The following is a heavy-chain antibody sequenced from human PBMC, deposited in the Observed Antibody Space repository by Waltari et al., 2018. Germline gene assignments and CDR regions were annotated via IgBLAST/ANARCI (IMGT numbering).Heavy chain of an antibody. CDR1: GGSITAYQ. CDR3: ARDSGKYLDP. CDR2: VYYSGST. D-gene: IGHD6-25*01. J-gene: IGHJ5*02. Sequence: QMQLQESGPGLVKTSETLSLTFTDSGGSITAYQWSWIRQTPGKGLEWIGHVYYSGSTNYNPSLKSRVTISIDTPKNQFSLKLSSVAAADTAVYFCARDSGKYLDPWGQGTLVTVSS. V-gene: IGHV4-59*01.